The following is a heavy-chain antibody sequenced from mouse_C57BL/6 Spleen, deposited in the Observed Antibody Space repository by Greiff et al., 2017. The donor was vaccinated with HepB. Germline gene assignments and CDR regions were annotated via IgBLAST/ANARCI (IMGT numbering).Heavy chain of an antibody. V-gene: IGHV1-15*01. Sequence: QVQLQQSGAELVRPGASVTLSCKASGYTFTDYEMHWVKQTPVHGLEWIGAIDPETGGTAYNQKFKGKAILTADKSSSTAYMELRSLTSEDSAVYYCTRGVYDYDGGYWGQGTTLTVSS. CDR2: IDPETGGT. J-gene: IGHJ2*01. CDR3: TRGVYDYDGGY. D-gene: IGHD2-4*01. CDR1: GYTFTDYE.